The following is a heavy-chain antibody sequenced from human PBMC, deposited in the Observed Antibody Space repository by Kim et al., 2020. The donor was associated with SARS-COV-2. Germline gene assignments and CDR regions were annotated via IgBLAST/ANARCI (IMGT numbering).Heavy chain of an antibody. CDR2: INPYTGDT. CDR3: ARGRSGAGSGPFSP. CDR1: GYNFTDYY. D-gene: IGHD3-10*01. Sequence: ASVKVSCKASGYNFTDYYIHWLRQAPGRQGLEWLGWINPYTGDTNFAQNFQGRVTMTSNTSIHTMHMELSDLRSDDAAVYYCARGRSGAGSGPFSPWGQGTLVTVSS. V-gene: IGHV1-2*02. J-gene: IGHJ5*02.